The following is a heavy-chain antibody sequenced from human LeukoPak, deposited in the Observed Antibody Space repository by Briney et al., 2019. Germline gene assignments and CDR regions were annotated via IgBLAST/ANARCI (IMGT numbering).Heavy chain of an antibody. Sequence: PGGSLRLSCAASGFTFSSYGMHWVRQAPGNGLEWVAVIWYDGSNKYYADSVKGRFTISRDNSKNTLYLQMNSLRAEDTAVYYCARDMGYDSSGSFDYWGQGTLVTVSS. CDR2: IWYDGSNK. CDR1: GFTFSSYG. CDR3: ARDMGYDSSGSFDY. D-gene: IGHD3-22*01. V-gene: IGHV3-33*01. J-gene: IGHJ4*02.